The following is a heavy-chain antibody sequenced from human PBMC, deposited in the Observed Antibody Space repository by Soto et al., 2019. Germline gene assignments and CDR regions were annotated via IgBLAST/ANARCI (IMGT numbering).Heavy chain of an antibody. V-gene: IGHV1-69*06. Sequence: QVQLVQSGSEVKKPGSSVKVSCKASGGTFSSYAISWVRQAPGQGREWIGGIIPIFGTANYAQKFQGRVTITADKSTSTAYMELSSLRSEDTAVYSCARDSWGDYGGNCAGDACDIWGKGTIVTVSS. CDR2: IIPIFGTA. CDR3: ARDSWGDYGGNCAGDACDI. CDR1: GGTFSSYA. J-gene: IGHJ3*02. D-gene: IGHD4-17*01.